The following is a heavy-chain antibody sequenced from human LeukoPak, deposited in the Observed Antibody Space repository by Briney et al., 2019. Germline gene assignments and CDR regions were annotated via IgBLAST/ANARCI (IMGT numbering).Heavy chain of an antibody. CDR1: GGIFSSYA. CDR3: ASELGGYSYGTYYYYYGMDV. J-gene: IGHJ6*02. V-gene: IGHV1-69*13. D-gene: IGHD5-18*01. CDR2: IIPIFGTA. Sequence: SVKVSCKASGGIFSSYAISWVRQAPGQGLEWMGGIIPIFGTANYAQKFQGRVTITADESTSTAYMELSSLRSEDTAVYYCASELGGYSYGTYYYYYGMDVWGQGTTVTVSS.